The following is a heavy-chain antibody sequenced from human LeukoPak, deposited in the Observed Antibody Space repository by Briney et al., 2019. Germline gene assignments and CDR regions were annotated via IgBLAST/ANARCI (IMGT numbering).Heavy chain of an antibody. CDR2: VHYSGST. CDR3: ARRSTVAGRGRFDP. CDR1: GGSIRSTSYY. J-gene: IGHJ5*02. D-gene: IGHD6-13*01. Sequence: PSETLSLTCTVSGGSIRSTSYYWGWIRQPPGKWLEWLGSVHYSGSTYDNPSLKSRVTISVDTSKNQFSLNLISVTAADTAVYYCARRSTVAGRGRFDPWGQGTLVTVSS. V-gene: IGHV4-39*01.